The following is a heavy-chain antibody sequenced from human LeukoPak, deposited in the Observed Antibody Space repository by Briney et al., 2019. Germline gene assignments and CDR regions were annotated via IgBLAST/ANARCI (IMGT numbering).Heavy chain of an antibody. V-gene: IGHV1-18*04. CDR2: ISAYNGNT. CDR3: ARSGDSYCAVDY. J-gene: IGHJ4*02. D-gene: IGHD5-18*01. CDR1: GYTFTSYG. Sequence: ASVKVSCKASGYTFTSYGISWVRQAPGQGLEWMGWISAYNGNTNNAKKLQGRVTMTTDTSTSTAYVELRSLRSDDTAVYYCARSGDSYCAVDYWGQGTLVTVSS.